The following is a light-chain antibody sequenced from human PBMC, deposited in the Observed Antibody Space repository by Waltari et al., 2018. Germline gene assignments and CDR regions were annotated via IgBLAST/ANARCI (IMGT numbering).Light chain of an antibody. J-gene: IGKJ1*01. CDR2: KAS. CDR1: QSISSW. Sequence: DIQMTQSPSTLSASEGDGVTITCRASQSISSWLAWYQQKPGKAPKLLIYKASSLEGGVPSRFSGSGSGTEFTLTISSLQPDDFATYYCQQYNSYWTFGQGTKVEIK. V-gene: IGKV1-5*03. CDR3: QQYNSYWT.